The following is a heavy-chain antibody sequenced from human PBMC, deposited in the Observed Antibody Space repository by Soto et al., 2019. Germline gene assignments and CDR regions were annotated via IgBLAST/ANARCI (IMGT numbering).Heavy chain of an antibody. CDR2: ISGYDGRT. J-gene: IGHJ4*02. CDR3: ASSFTVPAAIGY. CDR1: GYTFTRYG. Sequence: ASVKVSCKTSGYTFTRYGISWVRQAPGQGLEWMGWISGYDGRTNFAQKVQDRVTMTTDTSTSTVYMELRSLRSDDTAVYYCASSFTVPAAIGYWGQGTLVTV. D-gene: IGHD2-2*02. V-gene: IGHV1-18*01.